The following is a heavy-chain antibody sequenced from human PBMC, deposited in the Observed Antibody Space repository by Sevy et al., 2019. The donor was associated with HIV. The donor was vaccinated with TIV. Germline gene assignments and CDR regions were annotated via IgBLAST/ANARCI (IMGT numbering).Heavy chain of an antibody. D-gene: IGHD3-10*01. J-gene: IGHJ4*02. CDR2: ISSSSSTI. CDR3: VRVSEHYYGSGSYFDY. CDR1: GFTFSSYS. Sequence: GGSLRLSCAASGFTFSSYSMNWVRQAPGKGLEWVSYISSSSSTIYYADSVKGRFTISRDNAKNSLYLQMNSLRDEDTAVYYCVRVSEHYYGSGSYFDYWGQGTLVTVSS. V-gene: IGHV3-48*02.